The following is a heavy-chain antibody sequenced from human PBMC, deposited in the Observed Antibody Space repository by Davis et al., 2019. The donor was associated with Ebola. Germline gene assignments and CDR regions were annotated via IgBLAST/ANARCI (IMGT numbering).Heavy chain of an antibody. D-gene: IGHD5/OR15-5a*01. CDR1: GYTFTSYY. J-gene: IGHJ3*02. CDR3: ARDLRPDAFDI. Sequence: ASVKVSCKASGYTFTSYYMHWVRQAPGQGLEWMGIINPSGGSTSYAQKFQGRVTITADESTSTAYMELSSLRSEDTAVYYCARDLRPDAFDIWGQGTMVTVSS. V-gene: IGHV1-46*01. CDR2: INPSGGST.